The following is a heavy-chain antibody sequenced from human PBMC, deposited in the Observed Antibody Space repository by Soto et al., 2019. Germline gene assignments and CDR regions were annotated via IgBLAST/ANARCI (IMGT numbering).Heavy chain of an antibody. CDR1: GGTFSSYA. J-gene: IGHJ4*02. CDR3: SVYRYYGGHERFDY. Sequence: SVKVSCKASGGTFSSYAISWVRQAPGQGLEWMGGIIPIFGTANYAQKFQGRVTITTDESTSTAYMELSSLRSEDTAVYYCSVYRYYGGHERFDYWGQGTLVTVSS. CDR2: IIPIFGTA. V-gene: IGHV1-69*05. D-gene: IGHD4-17*01.